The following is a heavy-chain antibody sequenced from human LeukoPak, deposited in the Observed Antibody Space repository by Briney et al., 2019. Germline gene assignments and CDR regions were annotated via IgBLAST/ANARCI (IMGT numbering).Heavy chain of an antibody. CDR2: ISSNGGST. D-gene: IGHD2-2*01. V-gene: IGHV3-64D*06. CDR3: VKVGYCSSTSCYAYFDY. CDR1: GFTFGSYA. Sequence: GGSLRLSCSASGFTFGSYAMHWVRQAPGKGLEYVSAISSNGGSTYYVDSVKGRFTISRDNSKNTLYLQMSSLRAEDTAVYYCVKVGYCSSTSCYAYFDYWGQGTLVTVSS. J-gene: IGHJ4*02.